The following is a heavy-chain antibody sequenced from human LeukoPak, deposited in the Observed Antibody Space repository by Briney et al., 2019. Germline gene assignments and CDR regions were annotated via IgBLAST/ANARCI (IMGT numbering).Heavy chain of an antibody. CDR2: TSSSDDGK. J-gene: IGHJ4*02. CDR1: GFSLSNYA. V-gene: IGHV3-23*01. CDR3: AKAPATSCRGAFCYPLDS. D-gene: IGHD2-15*01. Sequence: GGSLRLSCAVSGFSLSNYAMSWLRQAPGKGLEWVAATSSSDDGKYHAGSVRGRFTISRDNFRNTVYLQMNNVRSEDAARYYCAKAPATSCRGAFCYPLDSWGQGTLVTASS.